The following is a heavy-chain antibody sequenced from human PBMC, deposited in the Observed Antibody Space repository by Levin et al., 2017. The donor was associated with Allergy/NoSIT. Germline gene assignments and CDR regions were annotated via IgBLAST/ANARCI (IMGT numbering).Heavy chain of an antibody. Sequence: SETLSLTCAVSGGSSSSFYWSWIRQPPGKGLEWIGFTLHSGTTIYNPSLKRRVTMSGDNSKNLLSLSLTSVTAADTAVYYCATGAVAAAARNWYFDLWGRGTLVTVSS. CDR2: TLHSGTT. CDR1: GGSSSSFY. J-gene: IGHJ2*01. CDR3: ATGAVAAAARNWYFDL. V-gene: IGHV4-59*12. D-gene: IGHD6-13*01.